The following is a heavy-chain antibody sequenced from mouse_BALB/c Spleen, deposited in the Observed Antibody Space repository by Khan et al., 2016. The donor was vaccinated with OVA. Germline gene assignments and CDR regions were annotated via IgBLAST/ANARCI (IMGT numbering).Heavy chain of an antibody. V-gene: IGHV2-6-7*01. CDR3: ARDYYGNYREAMDY. CDR2: IWGDGTT. CDR1: GFSLTGYG. D-gene: IGHD2-1*01. J-gene: IGHJ4*01. Sequence: QMQLEESGPGLVAPSQSLSITCTVSGFSLTGYGVNWVRQPPGKGLEWLGMIWGDGTTDYNSTLKSRLSISKDISKSQVFLKMNSLQTDDTARYXCARDYYGNYREAMDYWGQGTSVTVSS.